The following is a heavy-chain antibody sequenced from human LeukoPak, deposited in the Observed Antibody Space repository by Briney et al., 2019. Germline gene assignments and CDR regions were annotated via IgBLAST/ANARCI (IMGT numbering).Heavy chain of an antibody. J-gene: IGHJ4*02. D-gene: IGHD5-18*01. V-gene: IGHV1-18*01. CDR2: ISAYTGNT. Sequence: GASVKVSCKASGYTFTTYGISWVRQAPGQGLEWMGWISAYTGNTDYAQNLQGRVTMTTDTSTTTAYMELRSLTSDDTAVYYCARHGNHVGGIQLWLSLDYWGQGTLVTVSS. CDR1: GYTFTTYG. CDR3: ARHGNHVGGIQLWLSLDY.